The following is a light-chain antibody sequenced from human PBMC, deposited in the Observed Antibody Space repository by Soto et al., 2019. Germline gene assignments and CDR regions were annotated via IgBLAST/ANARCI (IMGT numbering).Light chain of an antibody. CDR1: QGVDSSY. CDR3: HQYDSSSWT. J-gene: IGKJ1*01. V-gene: IGKV3-20*01. CDR2: GAS. Sequence: EIVLTQSPGTLSLSPGERATVFCRASQGVDSSYLAWFQQKPGQAPRLLIYGASRRATGVPDRFSGSGSGTDFTLTITRLEPEDFAVYYCHQYDSSSWTFGQGTKV.